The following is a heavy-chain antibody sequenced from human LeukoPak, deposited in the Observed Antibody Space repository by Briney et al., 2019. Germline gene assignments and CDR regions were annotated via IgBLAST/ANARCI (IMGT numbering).Heavy chain of an antibody. CDR1: GGSISSSNW. Sequence: SGTLSLTCAVSGGSISSSNWWSLVRQPPGKGLEWIGEIYHSGTTNYNPSLKSRVTTSVDKSKNQFSLKLTSVTAADTAVYYCASQYSSSEGAFDIWGQGTMVTVSS. CDR3: ASQYSSSEGAFDI. D-gene: IGHD6-13*01. CDR2: IYHSGTT. J-gene: IGHJ3*02. V-gene: IGHV4-4*02.